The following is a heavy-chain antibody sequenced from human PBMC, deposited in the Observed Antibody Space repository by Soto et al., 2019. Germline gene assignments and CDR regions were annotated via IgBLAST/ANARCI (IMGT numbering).Heavy chain of an antibody. CDR1: GGSISSSNW. J-gene: IGHJ6*02. V-gene: IGHV4-4*02. D-gene: IGHD1-1*01. Sequence: PSETLSLTCAVSGGSISSSNWWSWVRQPPGKGLEWIGEICHCGRTNYNPSLKSRVTISVDKSKNQLSLKLNSVTAADTAVYYCARVKSWTTGGMDVWGQGTTVTVSS. CDR3: ARVKSWTTGGMDV. CDR2: ICHCGRT.